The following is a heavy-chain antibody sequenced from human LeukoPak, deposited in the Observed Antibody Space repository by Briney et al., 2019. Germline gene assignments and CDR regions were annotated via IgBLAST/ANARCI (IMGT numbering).Heavy chain of an antibody. V-gene: IGHV3-9*01. CDR1: GFTFDDYA. J-gene: IGHJ4*02. Sequence: GRSLRLPCAASGFTFDDYAMHWVRQAPGKGLEWVSGISWNSGSIGYADSVKGRFTISRDNAKNSLYLQMNSLRAEDTALYYCAKDIYDILTGPGDYWGQGTLVTVSS. CDR2: ISWNSGSI. D-gene: IGHD3-9*01. CDR3: AKDIYDILTGPGDY.